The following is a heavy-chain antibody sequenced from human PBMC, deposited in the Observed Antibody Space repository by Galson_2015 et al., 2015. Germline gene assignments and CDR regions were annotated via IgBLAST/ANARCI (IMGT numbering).Heavy chain of an antibody. CDR3: VRGNSGYGNFDY. J-gene: IGHJ4*02. D-gene: IGHD5-18*01. CDR1: GFTFSNYA. Sequence: SLRLSCAASGFTFSNYAMHWVRQAPGKGLEWVATISYDGSNKHYADSVKGRFTISRDNSKNTLYLQMNSLRAEDTAVYYCVRGNSGYGNFDYWGQGILVTVSS. CDR2: ISYDGSNK. V-gene: IGHV3-30-3*01.